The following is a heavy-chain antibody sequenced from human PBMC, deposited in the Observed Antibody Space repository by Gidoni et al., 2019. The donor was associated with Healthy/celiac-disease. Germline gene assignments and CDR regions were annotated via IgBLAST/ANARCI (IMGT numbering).Heavy chain of an antibody. D-gene: IGHD4-17*01. CDR2: ISWNSGSI. CDR3: AKDPYGGNSVG. J-gene: IGHJ4*02. CDR1: GFTFDDYA. Sequence: EVQLVESGGGLVQPGRSLRLSCAASGFTFDDYAMHWVRQAPGKGLEWVSGISWNSGSIGYADSVKGRFTISRDNAKNSLYLQMNSLRAEDTALYYCAKDPYGGNSVGWGQGTLVTVSS. V-gene: IGHV3-9*01.